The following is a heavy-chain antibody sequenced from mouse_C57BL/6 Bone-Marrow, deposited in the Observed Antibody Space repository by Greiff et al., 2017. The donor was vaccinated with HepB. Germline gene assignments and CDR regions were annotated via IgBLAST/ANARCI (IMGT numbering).Heavy chain of an antibody. CDR1: GFTFSSYA. Sequence: DVMLVESGGGLVKPGGSLKLSCAASGFTFSSYAMSWVRQTPEKRLEWVATISDGGSYTYYPDNVKGRFTISRDNAKNNLYLQMSHLKSEDTAMYYCARSYGNYTSYFDYWGQGTTLTVAS. V-gene: IGHV5-4*03. CDR3: ARSYGNYTSYFDY. D-gene: IGHD2-10*02. CDR2: ISDGGSYT. J-gene: IGHJ2*01.